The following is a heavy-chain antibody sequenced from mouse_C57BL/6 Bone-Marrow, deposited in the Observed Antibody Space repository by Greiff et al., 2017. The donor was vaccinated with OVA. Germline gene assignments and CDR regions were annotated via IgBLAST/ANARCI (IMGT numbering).Heavy chain of an antibody. Sequence: DVMLVESGGGLVQPGGSLKLSCAASGFTFSDYYMSWVRQTPEKRLEWVAYISNGGGSTYYPATVKGRFTISRDNAKNTLYLQMSRLKSEDTAMYYCARRRPGPYFDYWGQGTTLTVSS. D-gene: IGHD2-12*01. J-gene: IGHJ2*01. CDR2: ISNGGGST. CDR1: GFTFSDYY. V-gene: IGHV5-12*01. CDR3: ARRRPGPYFDY.